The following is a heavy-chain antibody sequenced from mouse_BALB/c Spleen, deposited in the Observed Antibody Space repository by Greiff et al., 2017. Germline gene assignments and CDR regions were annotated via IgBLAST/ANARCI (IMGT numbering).Heavy chain of an antibody. Sequence: EVQLQESGPSFVKPSQTLSLTCSVTGDSITSGYWNWIRKYPGNKLEYMGYISYSGSTYYNPSLKSRISITRDTSKNQYYLQLNTVTTEDTASYYCARHHSYPACLAYWGQGTLVTVSA. CDR1: GDSITSGY. V-gene: IGHV3-8*02. CDR2: ISYSGST. CDR3: ARHHSYPACLAY. D-gene: IGHD2-12*01. J-gene: IGHJ3*01.